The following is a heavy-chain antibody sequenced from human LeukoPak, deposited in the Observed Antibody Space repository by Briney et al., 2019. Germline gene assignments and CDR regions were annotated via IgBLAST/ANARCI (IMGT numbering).Heavy chain of an antibody. CDR2: TNSGGST. J-gene: IGHJ6*03. V-gene: IGHV3-53*01. CDR3: ARDQRGYSYAGMDV. CDR1: GFSVSSNY. D-gene: IGHD5-18*01. Sequence: GGSLRLSCAASGFSVSSNYMTWVRQAPGKGLEWVSVTNSGGSTNYADSVKGRFTISRDNSKNTLYLQMNSLRAEDTAVYYCARDQRGYSYAGMDVRGKGTTVTVSS.